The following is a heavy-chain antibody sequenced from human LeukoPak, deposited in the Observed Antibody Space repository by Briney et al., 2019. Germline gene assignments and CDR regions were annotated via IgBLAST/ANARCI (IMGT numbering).Heavy chain of an antibody. V-gene: IGHV3-30*18. Sequence: GGSLRLSCAASGFTFSSCGMHWVRQAPGKGLEWVAVISYDGSNKYYADSVKGRFTISRDNSKNTLYLQMNSLRAEDTAVYYCAKASTYYDFWSGYRGLDYWGQGTLVTVSS. J-gene: IGHJ4*02. CDR1: GFTFSSCG. CDR3: AKASTYYDFWSGYRGLDY. CDR2: ISYDGSNK. D-gene: IGHD3-3*01.